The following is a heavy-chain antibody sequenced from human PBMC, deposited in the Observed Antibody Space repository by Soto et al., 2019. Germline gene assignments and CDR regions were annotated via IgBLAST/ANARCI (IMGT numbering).Heavy chain of an antibody. J-gene: IGHJ4*02. CDR3: VKDISGAYSGPNYDA. CDR2: LNWNRVTP. CDR1: GFNFGDYA. Sequence: GGSLRLSCAASGFNFGDYAMHCVRQTPGQGLEWVSGLNWNRVTPGYGDSVKGRFSISRDNGKYALYLQMTSLRPEDTALYYCVKDISGAYSGPNYDAWGQGTLVTVSS. D-gene: IGHD1-26*01. V-gene: IGHV3-9*01.